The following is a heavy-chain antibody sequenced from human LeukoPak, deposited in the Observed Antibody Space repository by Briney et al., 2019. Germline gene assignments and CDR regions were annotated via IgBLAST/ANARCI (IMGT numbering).Heavy chain of an antibody. V-gene: IGHV3-11*04. D-gene: IGHD6-13*01. J-gene: IGHJ4*02. Sequence: PGGSLRLSCAASGFTFSDYYMNWIRQAPGKGLEWVSYIGSSGSTIYYADSVKGRFTISRDNAKNSLYLQINSLRAEDTAVYYCARASDSSSWALDYWGQGTLVTVSS. CDR1: GFTFSDYY. CDR2: IGSSGSTI. CDR3: ARASDSSSWALDY.